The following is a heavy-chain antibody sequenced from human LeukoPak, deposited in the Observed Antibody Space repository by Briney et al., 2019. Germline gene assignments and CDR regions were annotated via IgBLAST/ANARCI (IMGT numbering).Heavy chain of an antibody. Sequence: GRSLRLSCVASGFTFSSLGMHWVRQVPGKGLEWVAVIWYDASNKYYVDSVKGRFTISRDNSKNTLYLQMNSLRAEDTAVYYCARWGDKKILDYWSQGTLVTVST. CDR2: IWYDASNK. J-gene: IGHJ4*02. CDR3: ARWGDKKILDY. D-gene: IGHD3-16*01. V-gene: IGHV3-33*01. CDR1: GFTFSSLG.